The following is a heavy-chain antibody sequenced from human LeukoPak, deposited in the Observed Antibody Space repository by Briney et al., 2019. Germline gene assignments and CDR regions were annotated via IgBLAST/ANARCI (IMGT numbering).Heavy chain of an antibody. CDR3: ARGYSYSSRYYYYYYMDI. CDR1: GDSISNYY. J-gene: IGHJ6*03. Sequence: SETLSLTCTVSGDSISNYYWSWIRQPPGKGLEWIGEINHSGSTNYNPSLKSRVTISVDTSKNQFSLKLSSVTAADTAVYYCARGYSYSSRYYYYYYMDIWGKGTTVTVSS. CDR2: INHSGST. D-gene: IGHD4-11*01. V-gene: IGHV4-34*01.